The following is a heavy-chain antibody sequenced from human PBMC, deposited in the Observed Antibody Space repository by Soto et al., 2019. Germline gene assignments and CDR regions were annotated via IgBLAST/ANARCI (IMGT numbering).Heavy chain of an antibody. CDR3: ARGLRGGDADWFAP. Sequence: QVQLVQSGAEVKKPGASVKVSCKASGYTFTSYAMHWVRQAPGQRLEWMGWINAGNGNTKYSQKFQGRVTITRDTSASTAYMGLSSLRSEDTAVYYCARGLRGGDADWFAPWGQGTLVTVSS. D-gene: IGHD2-21*02. J-gene: IGHJ5*02. CDR2: INAGNGNT. CDR1: GYTFTSYA. V-gene: IGHV1-3*01.